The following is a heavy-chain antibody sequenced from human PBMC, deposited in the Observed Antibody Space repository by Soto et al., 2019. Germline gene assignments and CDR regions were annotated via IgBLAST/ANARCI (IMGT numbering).Heavy chain of an antibody. Sequence: EVQLVESGGGLIQPGGSLRLSCAASGFTVSSNYMSWVRQAPGKGLEWVSVIYSGGSTDYADPVKGRFTISRDNSKNTLYLQMNSLIAEDTAVYYCARDKGSSGWYEVYGMDVWGQGTTVTVSS. J-gene: IGHJ6*02. CDR2: IYSGGST. CDR3: ARDKGSSGWYEVYGMDV. CDR1: GFTVSSNY. D-gene: IGHD6-19*01. V-gene: IGHV3-53*01.